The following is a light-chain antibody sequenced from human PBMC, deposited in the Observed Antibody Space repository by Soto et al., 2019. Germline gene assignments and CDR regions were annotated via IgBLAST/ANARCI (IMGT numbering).Light chain of an antibody. Sequence: DIQMTQSPSSVSASIGDTVTITCRASQDINVYLNWSQQKPGEVPKLLIYSASTLHSGVPSRFSGSGSEIDCTLTIRSLQPEDFATYYCQHGYGAPYRFGQGTKVDI. CDR1: QDINVY. J-gene: IGKJ2*03. CDR3: QHGYGAPYR. CDR2: SAS. V-gene: IGKV1-39*01.